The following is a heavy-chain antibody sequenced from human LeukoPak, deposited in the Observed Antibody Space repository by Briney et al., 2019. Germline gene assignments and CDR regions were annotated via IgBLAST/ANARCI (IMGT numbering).Heavy chain of an antibody. V-gene: IGHV4-31*03. CDR3: ARVNSGYLKKPYFDY. D-gene: IGHD5-12*01. Sequence: SQTLSLTCTVPGGSISSGGYYWSWIRQHPGKGLEWIGYIYYSGSTYYNPSLKSRVTISVDTSKNQFSLKLSSVTAADTAVYYCARVNSGYLKKPYFDYWGQGTLVTVSS. J-gene: IGHJ4*02. CDR1: GGSISSGGYY. CDR2: IYYSGST.